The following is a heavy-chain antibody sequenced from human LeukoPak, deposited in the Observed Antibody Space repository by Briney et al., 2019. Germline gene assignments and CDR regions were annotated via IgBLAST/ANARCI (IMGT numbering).Heavy chain of an antibody. J-gene: IGHJ4*02. CDR1: GFTFSRYS. V-gene: IGHV3-21*01. Sequence: GGSLRLSCAASGFTFSRYSRNWVRQAPGKGLEWVSSISSSSDYIYYADSVRGRFTISRDNAENSLYLQMNSLRAEDTAVYYCARLTYLEYCGGDCYSVPYFDYWGQGTLVTVSS. CDR2: ISSSSDYI. D-gene: IGHD2-21*02. CDR3: ARLTYLEYCGGDCYSVPYFDY.